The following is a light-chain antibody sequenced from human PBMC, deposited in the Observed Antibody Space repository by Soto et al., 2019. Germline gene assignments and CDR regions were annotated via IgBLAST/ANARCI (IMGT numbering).Light chain of an antibody. V-gene: IGLV1-44*01. CDR2: SND. CDR1: RSKIGSNN. Sequence: QSALTQPPSAAGAPGQRVTIFCSGSRSKIGSNNVSWYQQLPGTAPKRLSSSNDKRPSGVPDRFSGWKSGISASLAISGLQSEDEADYYCAAWDDSLNGVYVFGPGTKVTVL. J-gene: IGLJ1*01. CDR3: AAWDDSLNGVYV.